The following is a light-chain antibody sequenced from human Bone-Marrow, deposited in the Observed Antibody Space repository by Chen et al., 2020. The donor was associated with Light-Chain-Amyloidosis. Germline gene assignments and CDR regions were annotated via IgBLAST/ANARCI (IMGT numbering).Light chain of an antibody. J-gene: IGLJ2*01. V-gene: IGLV3-25*03. Sequence: SYELTQPPSVSLSPGQTARITCSGDDLPTKYAYWYQQKPGQAPVLVIHWDTERPSGISERFSGASSGTTAPLTISGVQAEDEADYHCQSADSSGTYEVIFGGGTKLTVL. CDR2: WDT. CDR1: DLPTKY. CDR3: QSADSSGTYEVI.